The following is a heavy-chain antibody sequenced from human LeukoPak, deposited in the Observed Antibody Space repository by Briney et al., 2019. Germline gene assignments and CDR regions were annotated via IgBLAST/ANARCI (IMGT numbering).Heavy chain of an antibody. Sequence: PGGSLRLSCAASGFTFSSYGMHWVRQAPGKGLEWVAFIRYDGSNKYYADSVKGRFTISRDNSKNTLYLQMNSLRAEDTAVYYCAKDSGLEWLRFFDYWGQGTLVTVSS. CDR2: IRYDGSNK. CDR1: GFTFSSYG. V-gene: IGHV3-30*02. D-gene: IGHD5-12*01. CDR3: AKDSGLEWLRFFDY. J-gene: IGHJ4*02.